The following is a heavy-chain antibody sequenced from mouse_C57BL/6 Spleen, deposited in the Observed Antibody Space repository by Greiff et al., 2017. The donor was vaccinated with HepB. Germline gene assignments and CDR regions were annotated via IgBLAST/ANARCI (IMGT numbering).Heavy chain of an antibody. J-gene: IGHJ4*01. D-gene: IGHD2-2*01. CDR2: FDPENGDT. CDR1: GFNIKDDY. Sequence: EVQLVESGAELVRPGASVKLSCTASGFNIKDDYMHWVKQRPEQGLEWIGWFDPENGDTEYASKFQGKATITADTSSNTAYLQLSSLTSEDTAVYYCTTGYGAMDYWGQGTSVTVAS. V-gene: IGHV14-4*01. CDR3: TTGYGAMDY.